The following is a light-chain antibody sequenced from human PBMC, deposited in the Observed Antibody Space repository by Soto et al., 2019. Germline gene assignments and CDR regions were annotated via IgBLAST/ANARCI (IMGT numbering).Light chain of an antibody. Sequence: DIVLTQSPGTLSLSLGERATLSCRASQSVSGSAFAWYQQKPGQAPRLLIYGASSRATGIPDRFSGSGSGTDFTLTISRLEPEDFAMYYCQQYGRSPLVTFGQGTRLEIK. CDR2: GAS. CDR1: QSVSGSA. CDR3: QQYGRSPLVT. J-gene: IGKJ5*01. V-gene: IGKV3-20*01.